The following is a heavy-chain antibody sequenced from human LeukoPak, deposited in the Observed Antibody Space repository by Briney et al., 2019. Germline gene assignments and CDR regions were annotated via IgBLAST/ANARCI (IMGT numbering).Heavy chain of an antibody. Sequence: PGGSLRLSRAASGFTFSNAWMSWVRQAPGKGLEWVSSISSSSSYIYYADSVKGRFTISRDNAKNSPYLQMNSLRAEDTAVYYCARGVPYCTNGVCSPFDYWGQGTLVTVSS. J-gene: IGHJ4*02. D-gene: IGHD2-8*01. CDR2: ISSSSSYI. CDR3: ARGVPYCTNGVCSPFDY. CDR1: GFTFSNAW. V-gene: IGHV3-21*01.